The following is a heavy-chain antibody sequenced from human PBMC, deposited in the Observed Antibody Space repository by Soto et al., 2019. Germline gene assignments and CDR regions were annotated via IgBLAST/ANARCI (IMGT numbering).Heavy chain of an antibody. V-gene: IGHV1-69*12. Sequence: QVQLVQSGAEVKKPGSSVKVSCKASGGTFSSYAISWVRQAPGQGLEWMGGIIPIFGTANYAQKFQGRVTSTANESTSTAYMELSRLRSEDTAVYYCASGSKYCSGGSCSTYYYGMDVWGQGTTVTVSS. CDR2: IIPIFGTA. CDR3: ASGSKYCSGGSCSTYYYGMDV. D-gene: IGHD2-15*01. J-gene: IGHJ6*02. CDR1: GGTFSSYA.